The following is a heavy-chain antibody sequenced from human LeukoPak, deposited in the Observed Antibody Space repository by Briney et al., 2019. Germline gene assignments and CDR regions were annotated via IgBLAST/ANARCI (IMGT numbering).Heavy chain of an antibody. J-gene: IGHJ4*02. D-gene: IGHD3-10*01. CDR3: ARDHAGTDLDNNFDY. Sequence: PGGSLRLSCAASGFTFSSYWMHWVRQAPGKGLVWVSRINSDGSSTSYADSVKGRFTISRDNAKNTLYLQMNSLRAEDTAVYYCARDHAGTDLDNNFDYWGQGTLVTVSS. CDR1: GFTFSSYW. V-gene: IGHV3-74*01. CDR2: INSDGSST.